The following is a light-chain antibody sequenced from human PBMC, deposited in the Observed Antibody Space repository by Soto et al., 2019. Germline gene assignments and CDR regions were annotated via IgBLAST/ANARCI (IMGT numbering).Light chain of an antibody. J-gene: IGLJ1*01. V-gene: IGLV2-14*01. Sequence: QSVLAQPASVSGSPGQSITISCTGTSGDIGSYNRVSWYQQHPGKAPKLIIYEVTDRPSGVSNRFSGSKSGNTASLTISGLQAEYEAEYSCSSYTNINTRACVFGTGTKVTVL. CDR3: SSYTNINTRACV. CDR1: SGDIGSYNR. CDR2: EVT.